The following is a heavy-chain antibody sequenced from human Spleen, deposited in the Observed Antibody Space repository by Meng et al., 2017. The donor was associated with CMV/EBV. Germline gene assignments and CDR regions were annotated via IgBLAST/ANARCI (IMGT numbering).Heavy chain of an antibody. Sequence: GDYWTWIRQPPGKGLEWIGEINHSGSTNYKLSLKSRVTISVDTSKNQFSLKLTSATAADTAVYYCARVPSLGYCSGTSCPRGTYFDYWGQGTLVTVSS. V-gene: IGHV4-34*01. CDR3: ARVPSLGYCSGTSCPRGTYFDY. CDR1: GDY. CDR2: INHSGST. J-gene: IGHJ4*02. D-gene: IGHD2-2*01.